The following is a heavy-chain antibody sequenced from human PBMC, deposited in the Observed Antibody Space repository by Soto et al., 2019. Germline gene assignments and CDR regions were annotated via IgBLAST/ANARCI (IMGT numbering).Heavy chain of an antibody. D-gene: IGHD4-17*01. CDR1: GYTLTELS. J-gene: IGHJ4*02. V-gene: IGHV1-24*01. CDR2: FDPEDGET. Sequence: VKVSCKVSGYTLTELSMHWVRQAPGKGLEWMGGFDPEDGETIYAQKFQGRVTMTEDTSTDTAYMELSSLRSEDTAVYYCATFYSDYETFGYWGQGTLVTVSS. CDR3: ATFYSDYETFGY.